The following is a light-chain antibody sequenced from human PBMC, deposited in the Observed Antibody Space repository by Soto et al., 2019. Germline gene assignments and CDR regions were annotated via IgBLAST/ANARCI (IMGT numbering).Light chain of an antibody. CDR1: QSVSNY. CDR2: YAS. Sequence: EIVLTQSPATLSLYHGASATLCCRASQSVSNYLVWYQQKPGQAPRILIYYASYNTTGIPARFSGSASETDFTLTISSLEPEDFAVYYCQQRTTWPLTFGPGTKVDIK. CDR3: QQRTTWPLT. V-gene: IGKV3-11*01. J-gene: IGKJ3*01.